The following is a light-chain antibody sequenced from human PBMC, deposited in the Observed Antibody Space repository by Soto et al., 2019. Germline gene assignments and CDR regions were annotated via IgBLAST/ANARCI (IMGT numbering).Light chain of an antibody. Sequence: QSALTQPPSASGSPGQSVTISCTGTSSDVGGYNYVSWYQQHPGKAPKLMIYEVSKRPSGVPDRFSGSKSGNTASLTGSGLQAEDEADYYCSSYAGSNKRVVFGGGTKLTVL. V-gene: IGLV2-8*01. CDR2: EVS. J-gene: IGLJ2*01. CDR1: SSDVGGYNY. CDR3: SSYAGSNKRVV.